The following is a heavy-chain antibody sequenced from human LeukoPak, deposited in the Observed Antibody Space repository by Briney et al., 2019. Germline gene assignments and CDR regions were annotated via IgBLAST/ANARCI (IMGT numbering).Heavy chain of an antibody. CDR1: GFSVSNNY. CDR2: IYSRGAT. Sequence: GGSLRLSCAASGFSVSNNYMSWVRQAPGKGLEGVSVIYSRGATYYADSVKGRFTISRDNSKNTLYLQMNSLRVEDTSVYYCAARNYWGQGTLVTVSS. CDR3: AARNY. D-gene: IGHD1-14*01. V-gene: IGHV3-53*01. J-gene: IGHJ4*02.